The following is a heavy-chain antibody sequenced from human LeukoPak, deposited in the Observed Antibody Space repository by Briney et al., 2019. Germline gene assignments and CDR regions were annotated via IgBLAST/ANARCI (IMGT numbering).Heavy chain of an antibody. CDR1: GYTLTGYY. V-gene: IGHV1-2*02. Sequence: GASVKVSCKASGYTLTGYYMHWVRQAPGQGLEWMGWSNPNSGGTNYAQKFQGRVTMTRDTSINTAYMELSRLESDDSAVYYCAREGAGRSDYWGQGTLVTVSS. J-gene: IGHJ4*02. CDR2: SNPNSGGT. D-gene: IGHD1-1*01. CDR3: AREGAGRSDY.